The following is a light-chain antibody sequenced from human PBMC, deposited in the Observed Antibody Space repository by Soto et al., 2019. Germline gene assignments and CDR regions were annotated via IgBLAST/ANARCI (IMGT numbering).Light chain of an antibody. J-gene: IGLJ1*01. CDR3: TSYAGPIRCYA. V-gene: IGLV2-8*01. Sequence: QSALTQPPTASGSPGQSVTISCAGTCSDHASWHRQHPGKTPKLIIYDVNKRPSGVPDRFSGSKSGNTASLTVSGLQAEVGADSFCTSYAGPIRCYAFGTGSKLTVL. CDR2: DVN. CDR1: CSDH.